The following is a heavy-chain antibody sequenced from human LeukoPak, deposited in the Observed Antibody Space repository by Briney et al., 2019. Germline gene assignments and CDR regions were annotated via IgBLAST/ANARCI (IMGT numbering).Heavy chain of an antibody. CDR3: AREGGDSSSPDFDY. CDR2: ISYDGSNK. CDR1: GFTFSSYA. J-gene: IGHJ4*02. V-gene: IGHV3-30*01. Sequence: PGRSLSLSCVASGFTFSSYATHWVRQAPGKGLEWVAVISYDGSNKYYADSVKGRFTISRDNSKNTLYLQMNSLRAEDTAVYYCAREGGDSSSPDFDYWGQGTLVTVSS. D-gene: IGHD6-6*01.